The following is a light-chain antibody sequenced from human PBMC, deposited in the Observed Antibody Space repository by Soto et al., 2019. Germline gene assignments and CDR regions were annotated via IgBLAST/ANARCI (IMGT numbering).Light chain of an antibody. V-gene: IGLV2-14*03. J-gene: IGLJ1*01. CDR2: DVS. CDR1: SSYVGAYIY. CDR3: SSYTSSSTEV. Sequence: QSALTQPASVSGSPGQSIAISFTGTSSYVGAYIYVSWYQHHPGKAPKLILYDVSARPSGVSDRFSGSKSGNTASLTISGLQPEDEADYYCSSYTSSSTEVFGTGTKLTVL.